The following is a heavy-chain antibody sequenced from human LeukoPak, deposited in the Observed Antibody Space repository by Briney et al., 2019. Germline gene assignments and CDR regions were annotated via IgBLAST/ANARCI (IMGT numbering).Heavy chain of an antibody. CDR3: ARFLRGRFLGSSPSGY. CDR1: GYTFTSYD. J-gene: IGHJ4*02. Sequence: ASVKVSCKASGYTFTSYDINWVRQATGQGLEWMGWMNPNSGNTGYAQKFQGRVTMTRNTSISTAYMELSSLRSEDTAVYYCARFLRGRFLGSSPSGYWGQGTLVTVSS. D-gene: IGHD3-3*01. V-gene: IGHV1-8*01. CDR2: MNPNSGNT.